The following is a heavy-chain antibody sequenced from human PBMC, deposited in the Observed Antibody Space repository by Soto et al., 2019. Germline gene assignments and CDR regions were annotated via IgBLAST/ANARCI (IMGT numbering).Heavy chain of an antibody. J-gene: IGHJ4*02. V-gene: IGHV1-18*01. CDR3: ARALQVPGGYSGYDDY. D-gene: IGHD5-12*01. CDR2: ISAYNGNT. Sequence: ASVKVSCKASGYTFTSYGISWVRQAPGQGLEWMGWISAYNGNTNYAQKLQGRVTMTTDTSTSTAYMELRSLRSDDTAVYYCARALQVPGGYSGYDDYWGQGTLVTVSS. CDR1: GYTFTSYG.